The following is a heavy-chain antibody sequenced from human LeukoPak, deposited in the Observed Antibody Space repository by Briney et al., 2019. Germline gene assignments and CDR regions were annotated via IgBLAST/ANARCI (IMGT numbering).Heavy chain of an antibody. CDR3: ARDTPSSWYPFDY. Sequence: ASVKVSCKASGYTFTSYDINWVRQATGQRLEWMGWINAGNGNTKYSQKFQGRVTITRDTSASTAYMELSSLRSEDTAVYYCARDTPSSWYPFDYWGQGTLVTVSS. V-gene: IGHV1-3*01. D-gene: IGHD6-13*01. CDR2: INAGNGNT. J-gene: IGHJ4*02. CDR1: GYTFTSYD.